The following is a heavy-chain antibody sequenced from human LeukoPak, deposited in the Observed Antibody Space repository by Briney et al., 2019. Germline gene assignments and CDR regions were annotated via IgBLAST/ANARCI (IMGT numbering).Heavy chain of an antibody. J-gene: IGHJ6*03. D-gene: IGHD6-13*01. CDR3: ARGQEGEASRWGYMDV. V-gene: IGHV1-69*05. CDR1: GGTFSSYA. CDR2: IIPIFGTA. Sequence: ASVKVSCKASGGTFSSYAISWVRQAPGQGLEWMGGIIPIFGTANYAQKFQGRVTITTDESTSTAYMELSSLRSEDTALYYCARGQEGEASRWGYMDVWGKGTTVTVSS.